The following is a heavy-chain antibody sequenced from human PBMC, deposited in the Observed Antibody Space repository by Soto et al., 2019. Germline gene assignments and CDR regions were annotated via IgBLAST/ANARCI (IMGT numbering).Heavy chain of an antibody. V-gene: IGHV1-69*04. J-gene: IGHJ5*02. D-gene: IGHD3-22*01. CDR3: ARDYYDSSGYYDWFDP. Sequence: VASVKVSCKASGGTFSSYTISWVRQAPGQGLEWMGRIIPILGIANYAQKFQGRVTITADKSTSTAYMELSSLRSEDTAVYYCARDYYDSSGYYDWFDPWGQGTLVTVSS. CDR1: GGTFSSYT. CDR2: IIPILGIA.